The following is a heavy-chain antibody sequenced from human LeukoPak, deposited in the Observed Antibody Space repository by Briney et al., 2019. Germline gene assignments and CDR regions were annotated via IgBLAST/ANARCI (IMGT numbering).Heavy chain of an antibody. CDR3: ARDTLFCSGGYCYRDI. Sequence: PGGSLRLSCAASEFTFSSYWMHWVRQAPGKGLVWVSRISGDGRSTSYADSVKGRFTISRDNAKNTMYLQMNSLRAEDTAVYYCARDTLFCSGGYCYRDIWGQGTMVTVSS. CDR2: ISGDGRST. V-gene: IGHV3-74*01. J-gene: IGHJ3*02. CDR1: EFTFSSYW. D-gene: IGHD2-15*01.